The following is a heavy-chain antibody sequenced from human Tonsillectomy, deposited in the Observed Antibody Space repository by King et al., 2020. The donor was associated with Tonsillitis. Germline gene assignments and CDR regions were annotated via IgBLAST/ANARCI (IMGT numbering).Heavy chain of an antibody. J-gene: IGHJ6*02. CDR1: GGSFSGYY. V-gene: IGHV4-34*01. CDR2: INYTGST. Sequence: VQLQQWGAGLLKPSETLSLSCAVYGGSFSGYYWSWIRQVPGKGLEWIWEINYTGSTNYNPSLKSRVTISVDTSRNQFSLKVTSVTAADTAVYYCASKENYYYGLDVWGQGTTVTVSS. CDR3: ASKENYYYGLDV.